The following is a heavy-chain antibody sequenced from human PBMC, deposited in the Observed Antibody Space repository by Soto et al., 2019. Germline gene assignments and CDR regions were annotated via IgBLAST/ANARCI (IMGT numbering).Heavy chain of an antibody. V-gene: IGHV3-30*18. Sequence: QVQLVESGGGVVQPGRSLRLSCAASGFTFSHYAMHWVRQAPGKGLEWVALMSYDGSNEYYADSVKGRFTISRDNSKNTPYLQMNSLRAEDTAVYYCAKDGSHNFDYWGQGTLATVSS. J-gene: IGHJ4*02. D-gene: IGHD1-26*01. CDR2: MSYDGSNE. CDR1: GFTFSHYA. CDR3: AKDGSHNFDY.